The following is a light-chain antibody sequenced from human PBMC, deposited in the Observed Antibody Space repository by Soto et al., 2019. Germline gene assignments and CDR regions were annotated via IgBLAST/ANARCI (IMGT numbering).Light chain of an antibody. CDR2: GAS. V-gene: IGKV3-20*01. Sequence: EIVLTQSPGTLSLSPGERVTLSCRASQSVSSTYLAWYQQKPGQAPRLLIYGASSRATGIPDRFSGSGSGKDFTLTISRLGPEDFAVYYCQQFGSSPLYTFGQGTKLEIK. J-gene: IGKJ2*01. CDR1: QSVSSTY. CDR3: QQFGSSPLYT.